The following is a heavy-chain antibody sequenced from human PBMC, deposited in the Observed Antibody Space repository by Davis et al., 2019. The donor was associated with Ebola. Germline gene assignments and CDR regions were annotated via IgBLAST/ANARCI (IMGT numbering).Heavy chain of an antibody. CDR2: INHSGST. D-gene: IGHD6-19*01. CDR3: ARGPTVAGVDY. J-gene: IGHJ4*02. V-gene: IGHV4-34*01. CDR1: GGSFSGYY. Sequence: SESLSLTCAVYGGSFSGYYWSWIRQPPGKGLEWIGEINHSGSTNYNPSLKSRVTISVDTSKNQFSLKLSSVTAADTAVYYCARGPTVAGVDYWGQGTLVTVSP.